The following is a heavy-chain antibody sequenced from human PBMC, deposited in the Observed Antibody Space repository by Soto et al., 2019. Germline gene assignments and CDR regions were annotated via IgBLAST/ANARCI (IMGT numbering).Heavy chain of an antibody. D-gene: IGHD2-2*01. Sequence: QVQLQESGPGLMQPSQTLSLTCTVSGGSIGSGGYWWSWIRQHPGRGLEWIGFVSYTGNTQYNPSPXSXRNISVDTSTKQFSLKLSSVTAADTAVYYCARGTLVWGQGTLVTVSS. CDR1: GGSIGSGGYW. J-gene: IGHJ4*02. V-gene: IGHV4-31*03. CDR3: ARGTLV. CDR2: VSYTGNT.